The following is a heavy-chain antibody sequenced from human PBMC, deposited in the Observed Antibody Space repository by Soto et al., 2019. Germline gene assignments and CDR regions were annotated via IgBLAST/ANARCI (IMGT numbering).Heavy chain of an antibody. CDR3: ARDGGGYNGWYFDL. CDR2: IYYSGST. Sequence: QVQLQESGPGLVKPSETLSLTCTVSGGSISSYYWSWIRQPPGKGLEWIGYIYYSGSTNYNPSLKSRVTRAVDTSKNQFSRKLSSVTAADTAVYYCARDGGGYNGWYFDLWGRGTLVTVSS. D-gene: IGHD5-12*01. CDR1: GGSISSYY. V-gene: IGHV4-59*01. J-gene: IGHJ2*01.